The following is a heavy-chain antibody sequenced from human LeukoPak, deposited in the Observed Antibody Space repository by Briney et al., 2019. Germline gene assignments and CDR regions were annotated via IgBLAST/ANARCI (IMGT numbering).Heavy chain of an antibody. D-gene: IGHD3-22*01. Sequence: ASVKVSCKASGYIFIGYYIHWVRQAPGQGLEWMRWINPNSGVTNYAQKFQGWVAMTRDTSISTAYMELSRLRSDDTAVYYCATTRSYYYDNSGPDAFDIWGQGTMVTVSS. V-gene: IGHV1-2*04. CDR2: INPNSGVT. J-gene: IGHJ3*02. CDR3: ATTRSYYYDNSGPDAFDI. CDR1: GYIFIGYY.